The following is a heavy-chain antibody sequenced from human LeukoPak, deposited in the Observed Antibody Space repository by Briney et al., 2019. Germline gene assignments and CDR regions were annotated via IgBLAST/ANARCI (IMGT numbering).Heavy chain of an antibody. CDR3: ARARDYGDAYFDY. V-gene: IGHV4-39*07. CDR1: GGSISSSSYY. CDR2: IYYSGST. J-gene: IGHJ4*02. Sequence: SETLSLTCTVSGGSISSSSYYWGWIRQPPGKGLEWIGSIYYSGSTYYNPSLKSRVTISVDTSKNQFSLKLSSVTAADTAEYFCARARDYGDAYFDYWGQGTLVTVSS. D-gene: IGHD4-17*01.